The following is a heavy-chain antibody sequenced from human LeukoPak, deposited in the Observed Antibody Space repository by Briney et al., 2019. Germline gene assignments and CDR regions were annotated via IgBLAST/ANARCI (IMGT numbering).Heavy chain of an antibody. CDR3: ARAGPNTVTTHYVYYYYYMDV. D-gene: IGHD4-11*01. V-gene: IGHV1-46*01. CDR1: GYTFTSYY. CDR2: INPSGGST. J-gene: IGHJ6*03. Sequence: ASVKVSCKAPGYTFTSYYMHWVRQAPGQGLEWMGIINPSGGSTSYAQKFQGRVTMTRDTSTSTVYMELSSLRSEDTAVYYCARAGPNTVTTHYVYYYYYMDVWGKGTAVTVSS.